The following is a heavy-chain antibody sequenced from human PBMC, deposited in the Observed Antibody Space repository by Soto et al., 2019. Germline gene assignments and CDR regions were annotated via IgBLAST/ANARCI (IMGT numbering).Heavy chain of an antibody. CDR1: GFTFSSYG. Sequence: VQLLESGEGLVQPGGSLRLSCAASGFTFSSYGMHWVRQAPGKGLEWVAVISYDGSNKYYADSVKGRFTISRDNSKNTLYLQMNSLRAEDTAVYYCAKDGELGYYDKGGMDVWGQGTTVTVSS. V-gene: IGHV3-30*18. CDR3: AKDGELGYYDKGGMDV. J-gene: IGHJ6*02. D-gene: IGHD3-22*01. CDR2: ISYDGSNK.